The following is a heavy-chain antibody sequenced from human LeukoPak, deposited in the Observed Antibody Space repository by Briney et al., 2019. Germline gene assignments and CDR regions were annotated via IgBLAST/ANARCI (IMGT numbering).Heavy chain of an antibody. CDR3: AKGYYYDSSGYYRLYFDY. CDR2: IKTDGRIT. Sequence: PGGSLRLSCAASGFTFSSYWMYWVRQAPGKGPVWVSSIKTDGRITNYADSVKGRFTISRDNSKNTLYLQMNSLRAEDTAVYYCAKGYYYDSSGYYRLYFDYWGQGTLVTVSS. J-gene: IGHJ4*02. D-gene: IGHD3-22*01. CDR1: GFTFSSYW. V-gene: IGHV3-74*01.